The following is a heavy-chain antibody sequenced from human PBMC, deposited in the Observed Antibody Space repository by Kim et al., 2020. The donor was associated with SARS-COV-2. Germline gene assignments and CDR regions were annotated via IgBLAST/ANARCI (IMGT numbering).Heavy chain of an antibody. CDR1: GFTFSRFT. Sequence: GGSLRLSCAASGFTFSRFTMHWVRQAPGKGLEWVAVISYDGRNEHYADSVKGRLTISRDNPMNTLYLQMDSLRVEDTTVYYCVRLGEVGTTISWFDPWGLGTLVTVSS. CDR2: ISYDGRNE. V-gene: IGHV3-30*04. D-gene: IGHD1-26*01. J-gene: IGHJ5*02. CDR3: VRLGEVGTTISWFDP.